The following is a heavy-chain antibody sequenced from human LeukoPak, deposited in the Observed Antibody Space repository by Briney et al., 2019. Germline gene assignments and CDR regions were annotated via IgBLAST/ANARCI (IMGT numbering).Heavy chain of an antibody. D-gene: IGHD6-13*01. CDR3: ARGDIAAAADF. CDR1: GFTFSSYN. CDR2: MSSSSGNI. V-gene: IGHV3-21*01. Sequence: GGSLRLSCAAAGFTFSSYNMNWVRQAPGKGLEWVSCMSSSSGNIYYADSEKGRFTISRDKAKNSLYLQMNSLRAEDTAVYYCARGDIAAAADFWGQGTLVTVS. J-gene: IGHJ4*02.